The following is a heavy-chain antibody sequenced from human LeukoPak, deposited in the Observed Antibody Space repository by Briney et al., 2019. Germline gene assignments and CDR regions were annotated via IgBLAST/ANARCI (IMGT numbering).Heavy chain of an antibody. CDR1: GGSFSGYY. CDR3: ARGRRIVVVPAAARGWFDP. Sequence: SETLSLTCAVYGGSFSGYYWSWIRQPPGKGLEWIGEINHSASTNYNPSLKSRVTISVDTSKNQFSLKLSSMTAADTAVYYCARGRRIVVVPAAARGWFDPWGQGTLVTVSS. J-gene: IGHJ5*02. CDR2: INHSAST. D-gene: IGHD2-2*01. V-gene: IGHV4-34*01.